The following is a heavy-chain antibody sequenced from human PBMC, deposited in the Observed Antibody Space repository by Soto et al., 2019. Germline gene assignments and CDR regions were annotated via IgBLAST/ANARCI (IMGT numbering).Heavy chain of an antibody. J-gene: IGHJ4*02. CDR1: GASISSYY. D-gene: IGHD6-13*01. V-gene: IGHV4-59*08. CDR2: ISYSGST. Sequence: QVRLQESGPGLVKPSETLSLTCNVSGASISSYYWSWIRQPPGKGLEWVGRISYSGSTNYNPSLKARVTISVATSKKQFSLELTSVTAAHTAVYYYARGIAAGDGYWGQGTRVTVSS. CDR3: ARGIAAGDGY.